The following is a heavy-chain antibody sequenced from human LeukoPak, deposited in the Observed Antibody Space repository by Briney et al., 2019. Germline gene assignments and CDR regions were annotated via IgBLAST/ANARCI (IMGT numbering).Heavy chain of an antibody. Sequence: GASVKVSCKPSGYTFTSFGISLVRQAPGQGLEWMGWIGAYNGDTNYAQKFQGRVTMTTDTSTSTAYMDLRSLRSDDTAVYYCTRDHCSGDNCPSFDYWGQGTLVTVSS. CDR3: TRDHCSGDNCPSFDY. CDR1: GYTFTSFG. V-gene: IGHV1-18*04. D-gene: IGHD2-15*01. J-gene: IGHJ4*02. CDR2: IGAYNGDT.